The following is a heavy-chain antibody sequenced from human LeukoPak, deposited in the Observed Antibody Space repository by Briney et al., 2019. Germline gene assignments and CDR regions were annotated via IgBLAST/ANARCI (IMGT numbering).Heavy chain of an antibody. V-gene: IGHV3-48*03. CDR3: ARVGYDFWSGYYKARPNGFSPLDRGYYYMDV. J-gene: IGHJ6*03. CDR1: GFTFSSYE. CDR2: ISSSGSTI. D-gene: IGHD3-3*01. Sequence: PGGSLRLSCAASGFTFSSYEMNWVRQAPGKGLEWVSYISSSGSTIYYADSVKGRFTISRENAKNSLYLQMNSLRAEDTAVYYCARVGYDFWSGYYKARPNGFSPLDRGYYYMDVWGKGTTVTVSS.